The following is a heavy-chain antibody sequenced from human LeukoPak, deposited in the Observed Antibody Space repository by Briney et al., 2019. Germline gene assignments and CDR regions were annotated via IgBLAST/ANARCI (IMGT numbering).Heavy chain of an antibody. D-gene: IGHD6-19*01. J-gene: IGHJ4*02. V-gene: IGHV3-7*01. CDR2: IKQDGSDK. Sequence: GGSLRLSCAASGFTFSSYWMSWVRQAPGKVLEWVANIKQDGSDKYYVDSVKGRFTISRDNAKNSLYLQMNSLRAEDTAVYYCATYSSAFSYWGQGTLVTVSS. CDR1: GFTFSSYW. CDR3: ATYSSAFSY.